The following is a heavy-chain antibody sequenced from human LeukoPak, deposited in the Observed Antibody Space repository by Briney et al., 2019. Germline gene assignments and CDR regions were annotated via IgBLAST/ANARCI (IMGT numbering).Heavy chain of an antibody. Sequence: PGGSLRLSCAASGFTFVSYWMHWVRQAPGKGLVWVSRINGYGSSTDFAGSVKGRFTISRDNAKNTLYLQMNSLRAEDTAVYYCARDAPGNTALDYWGQGTLVTVSS. CDR3: ARDAPGNTALDY. CDR2: INGYGSST. J-gene: IGHJ4*02. CDR1: GFTFVSYW. V-gene: IGHV3-74*01. D-gene: IGHD5-18*01.